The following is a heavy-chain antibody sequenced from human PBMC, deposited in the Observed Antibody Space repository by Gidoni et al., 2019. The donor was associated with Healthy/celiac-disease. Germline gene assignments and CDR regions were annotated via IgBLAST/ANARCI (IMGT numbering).Heavy chain of an antibody. CDR3: ARDSYYDSSGYYTRSLRNAFDI. Sequence: QVQLQESGPGLVKPSETLSLTCTVSGGSISSYYWSWIRQPPGKGLEWIRYIYYSGSTNYNPALKSRVTISVDTSKNQFSLKLSSVTAADTAVYYCARDSYYDSSGYYTRSLRNAFDIWGQGTMVTVSS. J-gene: IGHJ3*02. D-gene: IGHD3-22*01. V-gene: IGHV4-59*01. CDR1: GGSISSYY. CDR2: IYYSGST.